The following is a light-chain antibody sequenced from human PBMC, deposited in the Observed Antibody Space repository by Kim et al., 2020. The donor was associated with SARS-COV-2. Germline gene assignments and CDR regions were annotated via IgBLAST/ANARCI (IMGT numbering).Light chain of an antibody. J-gene: IGKJ3*01. CDR3: LQYNSYPLT. CDR2: AAS. Sequence: AIRITQSPSSLSASTGDRVTITCRSSQGISSYLAWYQQKPGKAPKLLIYAASTLQSGVPSRFSGSGSGTDFTLTISCLRSEDFATYCCLQYNSYPLTFGPGTKVDIK. CDR1: QGISSY. V-gene: IGKV1-8*01.